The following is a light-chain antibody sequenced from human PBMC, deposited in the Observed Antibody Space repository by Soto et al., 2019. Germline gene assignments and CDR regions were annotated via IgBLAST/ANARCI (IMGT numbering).Light chain of an antibody. CDR2: KDS. J-gene: IGLJ2*01. Sequence: SYELTQPSSVSVSPGQTARITCSGDVLAKKYARGFQQKPGQAPVLVIYKDSERPSGIPERFSGSSSGTTVTLTISGAQVEDEADYYCETWDNDTRVFGGGTKLTVL. V-gene: IGLV3-27*01. CDR1: VLAKKY. CDR3: ETWDNDTRV.